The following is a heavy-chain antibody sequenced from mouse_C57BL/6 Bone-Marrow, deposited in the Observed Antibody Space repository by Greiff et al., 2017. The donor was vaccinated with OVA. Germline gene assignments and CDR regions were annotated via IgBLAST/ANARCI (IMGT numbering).Heavy chain of an antibody. D-gene: IGHD1-1*02. Sequence: EVKLVESGGGLVKPGGSLKLSCAASGFTFSSYTMSWVRQTPEKRLEWVATISGGVGNTYYPDSVKGRFTISRDNAKNTLYLRMSSLRSEDTALYYCARRDYDWYFDVWGTGTTVTVSS. J-gene: IGHJ1*03. CDR3: ARRDYDWYFDV. CDR2: ISGGVGNT. V-gene: IGHV5-9*01. CDR1: GFTFSSYT.